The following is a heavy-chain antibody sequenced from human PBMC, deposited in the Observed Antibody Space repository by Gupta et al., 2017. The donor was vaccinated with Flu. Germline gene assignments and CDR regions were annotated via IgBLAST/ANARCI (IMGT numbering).Heavy chain of an antibody. CDR2: ISSSSSYI. V-gene: IGHV3-21*02. CDR1: GFRFRSYN. J-gene: IGHJ4*02. CDR3: VRDWSTTWQQGNYFDF. Sequence: EVQLLESGGGLVKPGGSLRLSCAVSGFRFRSYNMNWVRQAPGKGLEWVASISSSSSYIYYADAVKGRFTVSRDNSNNSLYLHLNSLRAEDTAVYYCVRDWSTTWQQGNYFDFWGQGTLVSVSS. D-gene: IGHD6-13*01.